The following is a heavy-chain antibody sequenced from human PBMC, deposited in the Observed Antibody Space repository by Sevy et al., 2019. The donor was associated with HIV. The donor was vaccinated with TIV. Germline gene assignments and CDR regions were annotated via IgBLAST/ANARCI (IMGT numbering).Heavy chain of an antibody. CDR2: INESGIT. CDR3: ARSPPVVVVPGAPSWFDP. D-gene: IGHD2-2*01. J-gene: IGHJ5*02. Sequence: SETLSLTCAVQDGSFSGYYWNWIRQLPGKGLEWIGEINESGITYYNPSLKSRVTISVDTSKEQFSLKLNFVTAVDSAVYFCARSPPVVVVPGAPSWFDPWGQGTLVTVSS. CDR1: DGSFSGYY. V-gene: IGHV4-34*01.